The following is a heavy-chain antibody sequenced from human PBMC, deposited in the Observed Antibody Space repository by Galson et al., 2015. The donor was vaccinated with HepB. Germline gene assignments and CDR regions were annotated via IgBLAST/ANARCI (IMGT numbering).Heavy chain of an antibody. D-gene: IGHD3-22*01. J-gene: IGHJ4*02. CDR1: GDSISSSSYY. Sequence: VSGDSISSSSYYWGWIRQPPGKGLEWIGNIYYSGSTYYNPSLKSRVTIFVDTSKNQFSLKLSSVTAADTAVYYCARRGYYDSSGYYDYWGQGTLVTVSS. CDR3: ARRGYYDSSGYYDY. CDR2: IYYSGST. V-gene: IGHV4-39*01.